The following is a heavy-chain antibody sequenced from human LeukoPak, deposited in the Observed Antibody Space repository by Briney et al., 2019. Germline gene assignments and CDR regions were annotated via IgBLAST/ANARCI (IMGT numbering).Heavy chain of an antibody. Sequence: GGSLRLSCAASGFTFSSYAMHWVRQAPGKGLEWVAVIWYDGSNEDYADSVKGRFTISRDNSKNTLYLQMNSLRAEDTAVYYCAREMAVWGQGALVTVSS. CDR3: AREMAV. CDR2: IWYDGSNE. J-gene: IGHJ4*02. V-gene: IGHV3-33*08. D-gene: IGHD2-8*01. CDR1: GFTFSSYA.